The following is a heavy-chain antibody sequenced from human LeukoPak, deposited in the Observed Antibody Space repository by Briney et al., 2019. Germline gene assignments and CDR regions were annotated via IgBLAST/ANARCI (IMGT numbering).Heavy chain of an antibody. CDR1: GFTFGDYA. J-gene: IGHJ1*01. CDR2: IRSKAYGGTT. Sequence: GRSLRLSCTASGFTFGDYAMSWFRQAPGKGLEWVGFIRSKAYGGTTEYAASVKGRFTISRDDSKSIAYLQMNSLKTEDTAVYYCTRDGLGYCSGGSCGSAEYFRHWGQGTLVTVSS. V-gene: IGHV3-49*03. D-gene: IGHD2-15*01. CDR3: TRDGLGYCSGGSCGSAEYFRH.